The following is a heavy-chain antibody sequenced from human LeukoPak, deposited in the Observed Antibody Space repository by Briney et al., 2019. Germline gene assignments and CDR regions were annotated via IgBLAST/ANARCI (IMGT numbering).Heavy chain of an antibody. CDR1: GFTFSSYE. J-gene: IGHJ4*02. D-gene: IGHD3-3*01. CDR2: IRSSGSTM. CDR3: ARVRSGGYFDF. V-gene: IGHV3-48*03. Sequence: PGGSLRLSCAASGFTFSSYEMNWVRRAPGKGLEWVSYIRSSGSTMYYADSVKGRFTISRDNAKNSLFLQMNSLRAEDTAVYYCARVRSGGYFDFWGQGTLVTVSS.